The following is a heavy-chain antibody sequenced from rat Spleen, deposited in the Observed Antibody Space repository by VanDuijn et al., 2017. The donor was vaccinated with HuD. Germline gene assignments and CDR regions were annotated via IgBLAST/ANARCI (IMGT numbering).Heavy chain of an antibody. CDR2: ISYGGGST. Sequence: EVQLVESGGGAVQPGRSMKLSCAASGFTFSNFPMAWVRQAPTKGLEWVATISYGGGSTFYRDSVKGRFTISRDNAKSTLYLQMGSLRSEDTATYYCTRDSDIPTYFFDYWGRGVMVTVSS. D-gene: IGHD1-11*01. CDR3: TRDSDIPTYFFDY. J-gene: IGHJ2*01. CDR1: GFTFSNFP. V-gene: IGHV5-46*01.